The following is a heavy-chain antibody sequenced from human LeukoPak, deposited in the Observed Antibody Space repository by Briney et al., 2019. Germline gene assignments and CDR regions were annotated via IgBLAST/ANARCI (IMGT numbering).Heavy chain of an antibody. Sequence: GEALQISLKGPEYDFSNYWIGWGRPGPGRGGGGRGIVYPTDSTIHYSPSFQGRVTISIDRSVSTAYLQWTSLKASDSAMYFCARRRYFDTYLDPWGQGTLVTVSS. J-gene: IGHJ5*02. CDR2: VYPTDSTI. D-gene: IGHD2/OR15-2a*01. V-gene: IGHV5-51*01. CDR1: EYDFSNYW. CDR3: ARRRYFDTYLDP.